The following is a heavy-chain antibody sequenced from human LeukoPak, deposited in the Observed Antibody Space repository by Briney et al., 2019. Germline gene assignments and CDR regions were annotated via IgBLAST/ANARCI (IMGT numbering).Heavy chain of an antibody. D-gene: IGHD1-26*01. J-gene: IGHJ4*02. Sequence: GGSLRLSCAVSGFTFSSYWMSWVRQAPGKGLEWVANINQDGSEKYYVDSVKGRFTISRDNAKNSLYLQMNSLRAEDTAVYYCAGSGSYNYWGQGTLVTVSS. CDR2: INQDGSEK. CDR3: AGSGSYNY. CDR1: GFTFSSYW. V-gene: IGHV3-7*01.